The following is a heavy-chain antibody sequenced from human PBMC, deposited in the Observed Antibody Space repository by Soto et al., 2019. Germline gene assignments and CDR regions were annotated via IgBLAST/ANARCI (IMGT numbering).Heavy chain of an antibody. CDR1: GDSVSSDTYY. CDR2: IYYSGST. Sequence: QVQLQESGPGLVKPSETLSLTCTVSGDSVSSDTYYWTWIRQPPGKGLEWIAYIYYSGSTNSNPSLNSRVTISLDTSKNQFSLNLRSVTAADTAMYFCARGSFEVDTWGQGTLVIVSS. J-gene: IGHJ5*01. V-gene: IGHV4-61*01. CDR3: ARGSFEVDT.